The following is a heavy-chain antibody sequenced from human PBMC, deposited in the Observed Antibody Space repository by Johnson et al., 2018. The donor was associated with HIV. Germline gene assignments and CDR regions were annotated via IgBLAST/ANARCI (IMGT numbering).Heavy chain of an antibody. D-gene: IGHD3-10*01. CDR2: IKSKIDGGTT. CDR1: GFTVSSNY. Sequence: VHLVESGGGLVQPGGSLRLSCAASGFTVSSNYMSWVRQAPGKGLEWVGRIKSKIDGGTTDYAAPVKGRLTISRDDSKNTLYMQMNSLKTEDTAVYYCTTYYGWAFDIWGQGTMVTVSS. CDR3: TTYYGWAFDI. V-gene: IGHV3-15*01. J-gene: IGHJ3*02.